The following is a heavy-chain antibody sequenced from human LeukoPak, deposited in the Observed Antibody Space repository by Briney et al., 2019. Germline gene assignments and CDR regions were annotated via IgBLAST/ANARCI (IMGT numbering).Heavy chain of an antibody. CDR1: GFTFDDYG. V-gene: IGHV3-20*04. D-gene: IGHD3-3*01. CDR2: INWNGGST. J-gene: IGHJ4*02. CDR3: ARGADYDFWSGYPLVDY. Sequence: GGSLRLSCAASGFTFDDYGMSWVRQAPGKGLEWVSGINWNGGSTGYADSVKGRFTISRDNAKNSLYLQMNSLRAEDTALYYCARGADYDFWSGYPLVDYWGQGTLVTVSS.